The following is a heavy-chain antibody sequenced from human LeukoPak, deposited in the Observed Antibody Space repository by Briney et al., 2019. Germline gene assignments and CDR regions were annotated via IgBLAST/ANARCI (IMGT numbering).Heavy chain of an antibody. Sequence: GGSLRLSCAASGFTFSSYWMSWVRQAPGKGLEWVANIKQDESEKYYVDSVKGRFTISRDNAKNSLYLQMNSLRAEDTAVYYCARWGSSWEPWGYYYYYYMDVWGKGTTVTVSS. D-gene: IGHD6-13*01. J-gene: IGHJ6*03. V-gene: IGHV3-7*01. CDR1: GFTFSSYW. CDR2: IKQDESEK. CDR3: ARWGSSWEPWGYYYYYYMDV.